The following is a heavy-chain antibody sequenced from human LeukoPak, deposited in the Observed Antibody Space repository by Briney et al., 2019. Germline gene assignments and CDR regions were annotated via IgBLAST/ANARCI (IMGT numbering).Heavy chain of an antibody. V-gene: IGHV1-2*02. J-gene: IGHJ4*02. CDR3: ARGPIRPFYGDYPGD. CDR1: GYTFTGYY. D-gene: IGHD4-17*01. CDR2: INPNSGGT. Sequence: GESLKISCKASGYTFTGYYMRWVRQAPGQGLEWMGWINPNSGGTNYAQKFQGRVTMTRDTSISTAYMELSRLRSDDTAVYYCARGPIRPFYGDYPGDWGQGTLVTVSS.